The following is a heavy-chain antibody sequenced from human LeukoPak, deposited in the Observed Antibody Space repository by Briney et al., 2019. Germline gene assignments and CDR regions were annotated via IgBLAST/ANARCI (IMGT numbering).Heavy chain of an antibody. D-gene: IGHD3-3*01. CDR3: ASHRVTIFGVVIPFDP. Sequence: GGSLRLSCAASGFTFSSYWMHWVRQAPGKGLVWVSRINRDGSSTSYADSVKGRFTISRDNAKNTLYLQMNSLRAEDTAVYYCASHRVTIFGVVIPFDPWDQGTLVTVSS. V-gene: IGHV3-74*01. CDR2: INRDGSST. CDR1: GFTFSSYW. J-gene: IGHJ5*02.